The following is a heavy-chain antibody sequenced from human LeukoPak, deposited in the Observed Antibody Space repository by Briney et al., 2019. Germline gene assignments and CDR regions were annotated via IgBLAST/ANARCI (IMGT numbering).Heavy chain of an antibody. D-gene: IGHD3-3*01. CDR2: INSDGSST. CDR3: ARDHYRYYDFWSGSLFDY. Sequence: PGGSLRLSCAASGFTFSSYWMHWVRQAPGKGLVWVSRINSDGSSTSYADSVKGRFTISRDNAKNTLYLQMNSLRAEDTAVYYCARDHYRYYDFWSGSLFDYWGQGTLVTVSS. V-gene: IGHV3-74*01. J-gene: IGHJ4*02. CDR1: GFTFSSYW.